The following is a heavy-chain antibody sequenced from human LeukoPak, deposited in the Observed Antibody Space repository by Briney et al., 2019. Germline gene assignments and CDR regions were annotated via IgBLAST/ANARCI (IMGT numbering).Heavy chain of an antibody. D-gene: IGHD3-22*01. Sequence: PGGSLRLSCAASGFTFDDYGMNWVRQAPGKGLEWVSGITWNGASTGYTDSVKGRFTISRDNAKNSLYLQMNSLRAEDTALYYCARDLLYVASSGYYPFGYWGQGTLVTVSS. CDR2: ITWNGAST. V-gene: IGHV3-20*04. CDR1: GFTFDDYG. CDR3: ARDLLYVASSGYYPFGY. J-gene: IGHJ4*02.